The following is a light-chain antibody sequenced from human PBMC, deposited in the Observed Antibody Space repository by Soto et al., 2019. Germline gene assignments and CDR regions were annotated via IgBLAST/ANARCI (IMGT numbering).Light chain of an antibody. CDR2: EVT. Sequence: QSALAQPASVSFSPGQSITISCTGTSSDVGAYNYVSLYQHHPGKVPKRLIYEVTNRPSGVSDRFSGSKSGNTASLTISGLQAEDEADYYCSSKRDSSTLFVFGTGTKVTVL. CDR1: SSDVGAYNY. CDR3: SSKRDSSTLFV. J-gene: IGLJ1*01. V-gene: IGLV2-14*01.